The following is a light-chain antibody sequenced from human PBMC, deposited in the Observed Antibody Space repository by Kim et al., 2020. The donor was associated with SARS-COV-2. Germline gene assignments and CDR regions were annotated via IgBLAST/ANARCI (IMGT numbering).Light chain of an antibody. CDR1: QLVSGS. V-gene: IGKV3-11*01. CDR2: GAS. J-gene: IGKJ4*01. Sequence: GETASLVSWARQLVSGSLGWYQQKPGQAPGLLCNGASNRASGSPSRCSVSGAGTDFTLTISSLGPEDFAIYYCQQRSDWRTFGGGTHGDIK. CDR3: QQRSDWRT.